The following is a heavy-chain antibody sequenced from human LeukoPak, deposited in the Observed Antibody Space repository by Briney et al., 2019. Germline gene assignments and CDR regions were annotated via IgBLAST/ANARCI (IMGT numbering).Heavy chain of an antibody. D-gene: IGHD2-21*02. V-gene: IGHV3-30*18. CDR1: GTTISSYG. CDR2: IGYDGRNI. Sequence: LCCASSGTTISSYGIQGRHPPRGGLEEWAAVIGYDGRNIQYVDSVKGRVTISRDNSKKTLFLQVSSLRVEDTAVYYCAKDEGSRCGGDCPLDYWGRGTLVTVSS. J-gene: IGHJ4*02. CDR3: AKDEGSRCGGDCPLDY.